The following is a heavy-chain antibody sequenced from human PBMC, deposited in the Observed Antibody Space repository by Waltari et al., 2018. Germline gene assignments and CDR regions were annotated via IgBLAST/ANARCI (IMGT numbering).Heavy chain of an antibody. CDR3: ARLDYSSAAADGHNDY. J-gene: IGHJ4*02. V-gene: IGHV3-73*01. CDR2: IRSKANSYST. Sequence: EVQLVESGGDLVQPGGSLRLSCSVSGFSFSASAIPWVRQASGKGLVGVGRIRSKANSYSTAYAASVIGRCTISRDDSKNTAYLQMNSLNTADTAVYYCARLDYSSAAADGHNDYWGQGTLVTVSS. D-gene: IGHD4-4*01. CDR1: GFSFSASA.